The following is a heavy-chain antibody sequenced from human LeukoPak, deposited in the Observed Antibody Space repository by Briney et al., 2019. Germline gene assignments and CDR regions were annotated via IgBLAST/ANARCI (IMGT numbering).Heavy chain of an antibody. D-gene: IGHD2-21*01. CDR3: AKSRVVEDY. Sequence: GGSLRLSCAASGFTFSRLGMQWVRQAPGKGLEWVAFIRYDGSNKYYADSVRGRFTISRDNSENTLYLQMNSLRPEDTAVYYCAKSRVVEDYWGQGTLVTVSS. CDR2: IRYDGSNK. V-gene: IGHV3-30*02. CDR1: GFTFSRLG. J-gene: IGHJ4*02.